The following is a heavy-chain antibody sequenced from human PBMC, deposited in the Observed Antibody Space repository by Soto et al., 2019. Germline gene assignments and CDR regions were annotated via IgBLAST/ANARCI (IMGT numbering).Heavy chain of an antibody. CDR2: INAGNGNT. D-gene: IGHD3-10*02. CDR1: GYTFTSYA. CDR3: ARDGTLFDSNSYYFLY. Sequence: QVQLVQSGAEVKKPGASVKVSCKASGYTFTSYAMHWVRQAPGQRLEWMGWINAGNGNTKYSQKFQGRVTITRDTSASTAYMELSSLRSEDTAVYYCARDGTLFDSNSYYFLYWGQGTLVTVSS. J-gene: IGHJ4*02. V-gene: IGHV1-3*01.